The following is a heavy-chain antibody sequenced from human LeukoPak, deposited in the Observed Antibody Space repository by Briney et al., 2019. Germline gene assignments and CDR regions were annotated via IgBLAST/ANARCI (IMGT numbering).Heavy chain of an antibody. V-gene: IGHV4-4*07. CDR2: IYTSGST. CDR1: AVSISSYY. J-gene: IGHJ4*02. D-gene: IGHD3-22*01. Sequence: SETLSLTCTVSAVSISSYYWSWIRQPAGKGLEWIGRIYTSGSTNYSPSLKSRVTISVDKSKNQLSLKLSSVTAADTAVYYCARDSGSYYYDTSGYYFDYWGQGTLVTVSS. CDR3: ARDSGSYYYDTSGYYFDY.